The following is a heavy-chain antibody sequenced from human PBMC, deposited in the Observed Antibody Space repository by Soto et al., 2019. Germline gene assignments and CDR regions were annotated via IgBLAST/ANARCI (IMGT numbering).Heavy chain of an antibody. CDR1: GGTFSSYA. CDR3: ARVNDFTYYYYGMDV. Sequence: SVKVSCKASGGTFSSYAISCVLQAPVQGLEWMGGIIPIFGTANYAQKFQGRVTITADKSTSTAYMELSSLRSEDTAVYNCARVNDFTYYYYGMDVWGQGTTVTVSS. D-gene: IGHD3-3*01. CDR2: IIPIFGTA. J-gene: IGHJ6*02. V-gene: IGHV1-69*06.